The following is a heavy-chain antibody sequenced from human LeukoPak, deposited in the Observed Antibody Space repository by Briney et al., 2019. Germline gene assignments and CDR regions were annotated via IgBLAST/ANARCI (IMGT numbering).Heavy chain of an antibody. J-gene: IGHJ4*02. D-gene: IGHD2-8*01. CDR3: ARLRNGVPADY. V-gene: IGHV4-39*07. Sequence: PSETLSLTCIVSGGSLSSSSYHWGWLRQPPGTGREWFGSIYFSGSTYYNLSVKRRVTISVGTSKNQLSLKRSSVTAADTAVYYCARLRNGVPADYWGQGILVTVSS. CDR1: GGSLSSSSYH. CDR2: IYFSGST.